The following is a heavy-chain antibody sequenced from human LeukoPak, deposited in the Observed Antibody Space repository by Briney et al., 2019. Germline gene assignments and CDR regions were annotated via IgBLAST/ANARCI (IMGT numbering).Heavy chain of an antibody. Sequence: SETLSLTCTVSGDSLSSYYWSWIRQPPGKELEWIGYIYYSGSTNYNPSLKSRVTISIDTSKNQFSLNLISVTAADTAVYYCARERYYYDSNGYPTYFDYWGQGTLVTVSS. J-gene: IGHJ4*02. CDR3: ARERYYYDSNGYPTYFDY. CDR2: IYYSGST. V-gene: IGHV4-59*01. D-gene: IGHD3-22*01. CDR1: GDSLSSYY.